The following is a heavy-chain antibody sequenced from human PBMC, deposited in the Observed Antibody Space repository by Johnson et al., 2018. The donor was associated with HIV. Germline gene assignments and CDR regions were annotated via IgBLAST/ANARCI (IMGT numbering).Heavy chain of an antibody. CDR1: GFTFSSYG. D-gene: IGHD7-27*01. Sequence: VLLVESGGGVVQPGRSLRLSCAASGFTFSSYGMHWVRQAPGKGLEWVAVISYDGSNKYSAASVKGRFTIYRDNAKYSLYLQMNSLRAEYTAVYYCAPQLGIGDAFDIWGQGTMVTVSS. J-gene: IGHJ3*02. CDR3: APQLGIGDAFDI. V-gene: IGHV3-30*03. CDR2: ISYDGSNK.